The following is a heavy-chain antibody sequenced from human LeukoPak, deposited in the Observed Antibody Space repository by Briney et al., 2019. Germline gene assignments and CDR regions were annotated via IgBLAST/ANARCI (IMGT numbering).Heavy chain of an antibody. Sequence: PSETLSLTCTVSTHSVSTDYYWGWIRQPPGKGLEWIGNINHDGSTYYTPSLKSRVTISVDTSKNQFSLKLTSVTAADTAVYYCAREGLITIVRGLNFGYWGQGTLVSVSS. V-gene: IGHV4-38-2*02. J-gene: IGHJ4*02. D-gene: IGHD3-10*01. CDR3: AREGLITIVRGLNFGY. CDR1: THSVSTDYY. CDR2: INHDGST.